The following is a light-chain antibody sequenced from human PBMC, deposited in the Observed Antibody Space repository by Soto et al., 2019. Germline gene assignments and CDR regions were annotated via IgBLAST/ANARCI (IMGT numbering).Light chain of an antibody. Sequence: EIVLTQSPGTLSLSPGDPAPLSCRASEPVGSAYLAWYRQKPGQAPRPLIYATSSRVTGIPNRFRGSGSGTDFTLTISRLEAADFAVYYCQQHGSSPWTFGQGTKVDI. J-gene: IGKJ1*01. CDR3: QQHGSSPWT. V-gene: IGKV3-20*01. CDR1: EPVGSAY. CDR2: ATS.